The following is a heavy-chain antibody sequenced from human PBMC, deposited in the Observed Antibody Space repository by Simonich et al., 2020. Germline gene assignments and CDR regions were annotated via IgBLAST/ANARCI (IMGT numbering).Heavy chain of an antibody. V-gene: IGHV3-21*01. CDR1: GFTFSSYS. D-gene: IGHD2-2*01. CDR2: ISSSSSYI. CDR3: AGGVYCSSTSCSTYYYYGMDV. Sequence: EVQLVESGGGLVKPGGSLRLSCAASGFTFSSYSMNWVRQAPGKGLEWVSSISSSSSYIYYADAVKGRFTISRDNAKNALCLQMNSLRAEDTAVYYCAGGVYCSSTSCSTYYYYGMDVWGQGTTVTVSS. J-gene: IGHJ6*02.